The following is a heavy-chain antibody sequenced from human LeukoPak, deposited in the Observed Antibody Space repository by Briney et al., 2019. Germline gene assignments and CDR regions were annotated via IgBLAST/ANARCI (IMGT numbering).Heavy chain of an antibody. V-gene: IGHV3-7*02. D-gene: IGHD1-26*01. CDR3: ARVWVVGATVPKSFGLDY. Sequence: GGSLRLSCAASGFTFSSYWMSWVRQAPGKGLEWVANIKQDGSEEYYVDSVKGRFTISRDNAENSLYLQMNSLRDEDTAVYYCARVWVVGATVPKSFGLDYWGQGTLVTVSS. CDR1: GFTFSSYW. J-gene: IGHJ4*02. CDR2: IKQDGSEE.